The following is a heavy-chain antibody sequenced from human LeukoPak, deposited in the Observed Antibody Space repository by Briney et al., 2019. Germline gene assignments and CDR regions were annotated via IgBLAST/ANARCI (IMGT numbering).Heavy chain of an antibody. CDR3: ASNPPNTGDFYY. Sequence: GASVKVSCKTSGHTFTNLDINWLRQAPGQGLEWMGWMSPNSGDTGYAQKFQGRVSMTRDIFESTAYMELSSLRSEDTAIYYCASNPPNTGDFYYWGLGTLVTVSS. J-gene: IGHJ4*02. CDR2: MSPNSGDT. CDR1: GHTFTNLD. D-gene: IGHD1-1*01. V-gene: IGHV1-8*01.